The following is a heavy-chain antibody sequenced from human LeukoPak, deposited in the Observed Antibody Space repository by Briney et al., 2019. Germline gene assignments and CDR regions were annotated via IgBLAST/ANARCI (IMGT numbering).Heavy chain of an antibody. J-gene: IGHJ4*02. CDR1: GFVLSAYG. CDR2: IGPDGGDE. D-gene: IGHD3-22*01. V-gene: IGHV3-30*02. CDR3: AKDRGYYDNSGYLI. Sequence: PGGSLRLSYVASGFVLSAYGMHWVRQTPGKGLEWVTFIGPDGGDEYYTDSVRGRFTISRDNSRNTVHLQMNNLRPDDTAMYYCAKDRGYYDNSGYLIWGQGTLVTVSS.